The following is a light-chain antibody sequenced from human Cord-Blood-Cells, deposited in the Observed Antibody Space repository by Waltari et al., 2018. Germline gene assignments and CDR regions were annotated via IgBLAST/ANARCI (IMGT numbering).Light chain of an antibody. CDR3: QSYDSSNQV. Sequence: NFMLTQPHSVSESPGKTVTISCTSSSGSLASNYVQWYQQRPGSSPTTVIYEDNQSPAGVPDRFSGSIDSSSNSASLTISGLKTEDEADYYCQSYDSSNQVFGGGTKLTVL. CDR1: SGSLASNY. V-gene: IGLV6-57*01. J-gene: IGLJ3*02. CDR2: EDN.